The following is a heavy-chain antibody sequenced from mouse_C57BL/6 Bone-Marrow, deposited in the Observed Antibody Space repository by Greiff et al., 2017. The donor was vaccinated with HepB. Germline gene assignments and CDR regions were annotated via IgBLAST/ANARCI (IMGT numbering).Heavy chain of an antibody. J-gene: IGHJ3*01. CDR3: ARLDYGSGWDWFAY. Sequence: EVKLMESGGDLVKPGGSLKLSCAASGFTFSSYGMSWVRQTPDKRLEWVATISSGGSYTYYPDSVKGRFTISRDNAKNTLYLQMSSLKSEDTAMYYCARLDYGSGWDWFAYWGQGTLVTVSA. D-gene: IGHD1-1*01. CDR1: GFTFSSYG. V-gene: IGHV5-6*01. CDR2: ISSGGSYT.